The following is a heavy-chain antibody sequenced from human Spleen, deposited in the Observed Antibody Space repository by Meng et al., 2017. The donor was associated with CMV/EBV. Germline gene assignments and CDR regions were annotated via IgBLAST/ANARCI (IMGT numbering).Heavy chain of an antibody. CDR1: GFTFSSYS. J-gene: IGHJ6*02. D-gene: IGHD3-3*01. CDR2: ISRSSTYI. V-gene: IGHV3-21*01. Sequence: GESLKISCAASGFTFSSYSMNWVRQAPGKGLEWVSSISRSSTYIYYAGSVRGRFTVSRDNAKNSMYLQMSSLRAEDTAVYYCARDMGDYDIWSGTFFGLDVWGQGTTVTVSS. CDR3: ARDMGDYDIWSGTFFGLDV.